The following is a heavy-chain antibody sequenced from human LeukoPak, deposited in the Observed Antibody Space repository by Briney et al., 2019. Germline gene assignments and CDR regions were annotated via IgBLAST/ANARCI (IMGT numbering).Heavy chain of an antibody. V-gene: IGHV3-23*01. D-gene: IGHD2-21*01. Sequence: GGSLRLSCAASGFTFSSYGRSWVRQAPGKGLGWVSAISCGGGSTYYEDSVKGRFTISRDNSKNTLYLQMNSLRAEDTAVYYCAKGAYWGADCYVFDYWGQGTLVTVSS. CDR3: AKGAYWGADCYVFDY. J-gene: IGHJ4*02. CDR2: ISCGGGST. CDR1: GFTFSSYG.